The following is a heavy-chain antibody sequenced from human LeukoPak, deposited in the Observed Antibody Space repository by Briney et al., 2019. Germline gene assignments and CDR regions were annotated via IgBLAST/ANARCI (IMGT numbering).Heavy chain of an antibody. Sequence: GGSLRLSCAASGFTFSSYGMHWVRQAPGKGLECVAVISYDGSNKYYADSVKGRFTISRDNSKNTLYLQMNSLRAEDTAVYYCAKDGSFDYWGQGTLVTVSS. CDR3: AKDGSFDY. V-gene: IGHV3-30*18. CDR2: ISYDGSNK. D-gene: IGHD2-2*03. CDR1: GFTFSSYG. J-gene: IGHJ4*02.